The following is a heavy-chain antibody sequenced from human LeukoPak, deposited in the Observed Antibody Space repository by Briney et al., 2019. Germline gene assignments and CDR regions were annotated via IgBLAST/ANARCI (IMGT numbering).Heavy chain of an antibody. CDR3: AKLDSSGWSRPFDY. CDR1: GFTFSSYA. CDR2: ISGSGGST. Sequence: PGGSLRLSCAASGFTFSSYAMSWVRQAPGKGLEWVSAISGSGGSTYYADSVKGRFTISRDNSKNTLYLQMNSLRAEDTAAYYCAKLDSSGWSRPFDYWGQGTLVTVSS. D-gene: IGHD6-19*01. J-gene: IGHJ4*02. V-gene: IGHV3-23*01.